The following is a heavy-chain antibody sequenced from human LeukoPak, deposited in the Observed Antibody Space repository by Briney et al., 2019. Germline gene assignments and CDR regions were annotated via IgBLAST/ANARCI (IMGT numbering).Heavy chain of an antibody. V-gene: IGHV1-18*04. CDR1: GYIFTGYY. CDR2: VSSYNGDT. D-gene: IGHD3-9*01. Sequence: ASVKVSCKASGYIFTGYYMHWVRQAPGQGLEWMGWVSSYNGDTNYAQKFRGRVTMSTDTSTSTAYMELRGLRFDDTAIYYCVKDWHILTGRNCFDPWGQGTLVTVSS. CDR3: VKDWHILTGRNCFDP. J-gene: IGHJ5*02.